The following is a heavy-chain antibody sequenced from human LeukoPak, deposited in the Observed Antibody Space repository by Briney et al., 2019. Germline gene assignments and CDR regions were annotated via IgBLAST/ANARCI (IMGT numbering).Heavy chain of an antibody. D-gene: IGHD3-10*01. V-gene: IGHV1-69*05. CDR1: GGTLSNYA. CDR2: IIPIFGTA. J-gene: IGHJ4*02. CDR3: AGRYGSETYYSFDY. Sequence: SVKVSCKASGGTLSNYAISWVRQAPGQGLEWMGRIIPIFGTASYAQKFQGRVTITTDESTSAAYMELSSLRSEDTAVYYCAGRYGSETYYSFDYWGQGTLVTVSS.